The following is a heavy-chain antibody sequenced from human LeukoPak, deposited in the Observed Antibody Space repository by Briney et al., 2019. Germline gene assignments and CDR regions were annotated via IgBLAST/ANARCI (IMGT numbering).Heavy chain of an antibody. D-gene: IGHD4-23*01. Sequence: SETLSLTCAVSGGSISSNSYYWGWIRQPPGKGLQWIGNIYYSGSTYYNPSLKSRVTISVDTSKNQFSLKLSSVTAADTAVYYCARRGGKEDYFDYWGQGTLVTVSS. CDR2: IYYSGST. CDR1: GGSISSNSYY. J-gene: IGHJ4*02. V-gene: IGHV4-39*01. CDR3: ARRGGKEDYFDY.